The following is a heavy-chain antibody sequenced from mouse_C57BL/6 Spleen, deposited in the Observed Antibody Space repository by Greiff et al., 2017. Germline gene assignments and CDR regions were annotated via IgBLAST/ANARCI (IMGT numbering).Heavy chain of an antibody. CDR3: ATQYSNYVYFDV. Sequence: EVKLMESGGGLVKPGGSLKLSCAASGFTFSSYTLSWVRQTPETRLEWVATISGGGGNTYYPASVKGRFTISRDNAKNTLYLQMSSLRSEDTALYYCATQYSNYVYFDVWGTGTTVTVSS. J-gene: IGHJ1*03. V-gene: IGHV5-9*01. CDR2: ISGGGGNT. D-gene: IGHD2-5*01. CDR1: GFTFSSYT.